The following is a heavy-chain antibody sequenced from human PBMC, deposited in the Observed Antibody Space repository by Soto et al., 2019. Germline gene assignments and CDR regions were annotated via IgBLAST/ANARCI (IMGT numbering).Heavy chain of an antibody. CDR1: GYTFTSYD. CDR2: MNPNSANT. CDR3: ASEGLRSMDV. Sequence: QVQLVQSGAEVKKPGASVKVSCKASGYTFTSYDINWVRQATGQGLEWMGWMNPNSANTGYAQKFQGRVTMTRNPSIRTAYMALSRLRSEDTAVYFCASEGLRSMDVWCQGTTVTVTS. J-gene: IGHJ6*02. V-gene: IGHV1-8*01.